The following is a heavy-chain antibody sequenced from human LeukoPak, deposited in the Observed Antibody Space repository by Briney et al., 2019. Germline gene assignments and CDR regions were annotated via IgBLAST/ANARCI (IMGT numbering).Heavy chain of an antibody. D-gene: IGHD3-10*01. CDR3: ARDGSGSYYDY. J-gene: IGHJ4*02. CDR2: IYYSGNT. Sequence: SETLSLTCTVSGGSISSYYWSWIRQPPGKGLEWIGYIYYSGNTNYNPSLKSRVTISVDTSKNQFSLKLSSVTAADTAVYYCARDGSGSYYDYWGQGTLVTVSS. V-gene: IGHV4-59*01. CDR1: GGSISSYY.